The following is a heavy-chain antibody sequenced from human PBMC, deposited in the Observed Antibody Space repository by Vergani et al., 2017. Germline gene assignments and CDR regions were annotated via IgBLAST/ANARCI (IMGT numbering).Heavy chain of an antibody. CDR2: ISDSGTYI. J-gene: IGHJ3*02. V-gene: IGHV3-21*01. CDR3: ARDRDYDFWSGPIDAFDI. D-gene: IGHD3-3*01. Sequence: EVQLVESGGGLVKPGGSLRLSCAASGFIFSSYSMNWVRQAPGKGLEWVSSISDSGTYIYYADSVKGRFTISRDNAKNSLYLQMNSLRAEDTAVYYCARDRDYDFWSGPIDAFDIWGQGTMVTVSS. CDR1: GFIFSSYS.